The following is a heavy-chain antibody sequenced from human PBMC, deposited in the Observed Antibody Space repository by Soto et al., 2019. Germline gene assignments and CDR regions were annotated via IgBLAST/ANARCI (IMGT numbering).Heavy chain of an antibody. CDR2: IYYSGST. CDR3: ARGGRVGATTYYACES. J-gene: IGHJ3*02. Sequence: HVQLQESGPGLVKPSQTLSLTCTVSGGSISSGGYYWSWIRQHPGKGLEWIGYIYYSGSTYYTPSLKSRVTISVDTSKNQFPLKLSSVTAADKAVYCCARGGRVGATTYYACESWGQGTMVTVS. D-gene: IGHD1-26*01. V-gene: IGHV4-31*03. CDR1: GGSISSGGYY.